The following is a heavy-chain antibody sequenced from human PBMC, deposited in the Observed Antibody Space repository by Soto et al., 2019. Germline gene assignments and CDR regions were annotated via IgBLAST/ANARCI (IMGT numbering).Heavy chain of an antibody. D-gene: IGHD2-8*01. CDR2: IYPGDSDT. Sequence: GESLKISCKGSGYSFSSHWIGWVRQMPGKGLDWMGIIYPGDSDTRYSPSFLGQVTVSRDNSKNTLYLQMNSLRAEDTAVYYCASRSATVLSLTYWGPGTQVTVSS. CDR3: ASRSATVLSLTY. J-gene: IGHJ4*02. V-gene: IGHV5-51*01. CDR1: GYSFSSHW.